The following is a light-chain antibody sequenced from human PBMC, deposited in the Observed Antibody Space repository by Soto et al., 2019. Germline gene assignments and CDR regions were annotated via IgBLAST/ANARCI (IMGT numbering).Light chain of an antibody. Sequence: EIVLTQSPGTLSLSPGERATLSCRASQSVSTSYVAWYQQKPGQAPRVLIYRASIRATGISDRFSGSGSGTDFTLTISRLEPEDFAVYYCQHYGASPWTFGQGTKVDIK. CDR1: QSVSTSY. V-gene: IGKV3-20*01. CDR3: QHYGASPWT. CDR2: RAS. J-gene: IGKJ1*01.